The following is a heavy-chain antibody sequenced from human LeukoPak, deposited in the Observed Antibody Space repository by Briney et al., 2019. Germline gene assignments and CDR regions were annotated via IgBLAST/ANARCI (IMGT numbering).Heavy chain of an antibody. J-gene: IGHJ4*02. CDR3: AKEDYDILTGSSPHYYFDY. CDR2: INGSGGST. V-gene: IGHV3-23*01. CDR1: GFTFSNA. D-gene: IGHD3-9*01. Sequence: GGSLRLSCAASGFTFSNAMSWVRQAPGKGLEWVSDINGSGGSTYYADSVKGRFTISRDNSKNTLYLQMNSLRAEDTAVYYCAKEDYDILTGSSPHYYFDYWGQGTLVTVSS.